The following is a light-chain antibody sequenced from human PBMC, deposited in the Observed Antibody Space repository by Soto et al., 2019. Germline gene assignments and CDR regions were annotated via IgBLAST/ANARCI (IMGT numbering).Light chain of an antibody. Sequence: QSALTQPASVSGSPGQSITISCTGTSSDVGSYNLVSWYQQYPGKAPKLIIYEGSKRPSGVSNRFSGSKSGNTASLTISGLQDEDEADYYCCSFAGSSPHVVFGGGTKLTVL. CDR3: CSFAGSSPHVV. J-gene: IGLJ2*01. CDR2: EGS. V-gene: IGLV2-23*01. CDR1: SSDVGSYNL.